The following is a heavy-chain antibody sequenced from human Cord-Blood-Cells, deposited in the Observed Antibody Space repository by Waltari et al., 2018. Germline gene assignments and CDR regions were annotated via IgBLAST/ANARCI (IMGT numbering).Heavy chain of an antibody. CDR1: GFTFPRPA. CDR3: AAGAGYSSSWYVE. CDR2: IVVGSGNT. V-gene: IGHV1-58*01. Sequence: QMQLVQSGPEVKTPGTSVKVSCKASGFTFPRPAVQLVRQARGQRLQWIGWIVVGSGNTNYAQKFQERVTITRDMSTSTAYMELSSLRSEDTAVYYCAAGAGYSSSWYVEWGQGTLVTVSS. J-gene: IGHJ4*02. D-gene: IGHD6-13*01.